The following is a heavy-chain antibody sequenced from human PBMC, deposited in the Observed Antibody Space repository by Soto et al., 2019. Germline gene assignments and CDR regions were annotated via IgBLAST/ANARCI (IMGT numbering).Heavy chain of an antibody. CDR2: IIPIFGTA. J-gene: IGHJ5*02. Sequence: QVQLVQSGAEVKKPGSSVKVSCKASGGTFSSYAISWVRQAPGQGLEWMGGIIPIFGTANYARKFQGRVTITADKSTSTAYMELSSLRSEDTAVYYCARTYYDILTGYPNWFDPWGQGTLVTVSS. D-gene: IGHD3-9*01. CDR1: GGTFSSYA. V-gene: IGHV1-69*06. CDR3: ARTYYDILTGYPNWFDP.